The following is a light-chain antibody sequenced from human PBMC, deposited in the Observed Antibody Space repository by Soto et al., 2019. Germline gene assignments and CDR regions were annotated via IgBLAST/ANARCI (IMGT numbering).Light chain of an antibody. CDR1: QDIKNF. J-gene: IGKJ2*01. CDR2: DGS. V-gene: IGKV1-33*01. Sequence: DIQLTQSPSSLSASVGDRVTITCQASQDIKNFLNWYQQKPGKAPKLLIYDGSSLETGVPSRFSGSGSGTDFTFAISSLQPEDIATYYCQQCDDLPYTFGQGTKLEI. CDR3: QQCDDLPYT.